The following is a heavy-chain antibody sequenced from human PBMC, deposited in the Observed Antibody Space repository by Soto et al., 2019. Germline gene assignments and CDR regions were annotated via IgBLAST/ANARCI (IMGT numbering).Heavy chain of an antibody. J-gene: IGHJ6*02. D-gene: IGHD3-3*01. V-gene: IGHV4-34*01. CDR3: ARAVSSIFGVVRLYYYGMDV. CDR2: INHSGST. Sequence: SETLSLTCAVYGESFSGYYWSWIRQPPGKGLEWIGEINHSGSTNYNPSLKSRVTISVDTSKNQFSLKLSSVTAADTAVYYCARAVSSIFGVVRLYYYGMDVWGQGTTVTVSS. CDR1: GESFSGYY.